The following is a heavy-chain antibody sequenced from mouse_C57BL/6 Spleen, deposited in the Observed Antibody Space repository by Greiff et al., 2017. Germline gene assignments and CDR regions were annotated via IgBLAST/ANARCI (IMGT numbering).Heavy chain of an antibody. CDR1: GYAFSSYW. J-gene: IGHJ2*01. D-gene: IGHD3-3*01. V-gene: IGHV1-80*01. Sequence: VQLVASGAELVKPGASVKISCKASGYAFSSYWMNWVKQRPGKGLEWIGQIYPGDGDTNYNGKFKGKATLTADKSSSTAYMQRSSLTSEDSAVYFCARRASDYFDYWGQGTTLTVSS. CDR2: IYPGDGDT. CDR3: ARRASDYFDY.